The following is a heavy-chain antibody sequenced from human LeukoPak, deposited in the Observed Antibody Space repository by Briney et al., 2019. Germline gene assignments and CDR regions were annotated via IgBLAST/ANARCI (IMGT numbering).Heavy chain of an antibody. CDR1: GGSISSYY. J-gene: IGHJ4*02. CDR2: IYYSGST. CDR3: ARSPAAGTLIFDY. V-gene: IGHV4-59*08. Sequence: SETLSLTCTVSGGSISSYYWSWLRQPPGKGLEWIGYIYYSGSTNYNPSLKSRVTISVDTSKSQFSLKLSSVTAADTAVYYCARSPAAGTLIFDYWGQGTLVTVSS. D-gene: IGHD6-13*01.